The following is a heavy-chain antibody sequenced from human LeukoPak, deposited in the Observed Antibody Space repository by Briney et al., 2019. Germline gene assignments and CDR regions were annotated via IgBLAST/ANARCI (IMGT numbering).Heavy chain of an antibody. V-gene: IGHV3-23*01. J-gene: IGHJ4*02. Sequence: PGGSLRLSCAASGFTFSSYAMSWVRQAPGKGLEWVSAISGSGGSTYYADSVKGRFTISRDNSKNTLYLQMNSLRVEDTAVYYCAKGPRCSSTSCYSVGLFDYWGQGTLVTVSS. CDR1: GFTFSSYA. D-gene: IGHD2-2*01. CDR2: ISGSGGST. CDR3: AKGPRCSSTSCYSVGLFDY.